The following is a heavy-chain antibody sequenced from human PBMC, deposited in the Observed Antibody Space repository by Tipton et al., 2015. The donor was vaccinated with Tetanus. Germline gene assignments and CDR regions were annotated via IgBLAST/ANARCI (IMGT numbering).Heavy chain of an antibody. J-gene: IGHJ6*02. CDR1: GYTFSSYY. CDR2: INPSDGST. D-gene: IGHD4-11*01. CDR3: ARGPTVTTAHYYYGMDV. V-gene: IGHV1-46*01. Sequence: QLVQSGAEVKKPGASVKISCKASGYTFSSYYTQWVRQAPGQGLEWMGIINPSDGSTTYAQKFQGRVTMTRDTSTSTVYMELSSLRSEDTAVYYCARGPTVTTAHYYYGMDVWGQGTTVTVSS.